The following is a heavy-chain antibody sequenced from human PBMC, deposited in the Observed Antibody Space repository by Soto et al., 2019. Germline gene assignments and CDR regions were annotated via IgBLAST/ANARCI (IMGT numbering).Heavy chain of an antibody. CDR3: ARVRLWLGEQNGDY. V-gene: IGHV1-69*13. D-gene: IGHD3-10*01. Sequence: GASVKVSCKASGGTFSSYAISWVRQAPGQGLEWMGGIIPIFGTANYAQKFQGRVTITADESTSTAYMELSSLRSEDTAVYYCARVRLWLGEQNGDYWGQGTLVTVSS. J-gene: IGHJ4*02. CDR1: GGTFSSYA. CDR2: IIPIFGTA.